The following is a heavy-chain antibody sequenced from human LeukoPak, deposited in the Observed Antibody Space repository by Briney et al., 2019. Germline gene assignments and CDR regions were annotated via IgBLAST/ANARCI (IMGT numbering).Heavy chain of an antibody. D-gene: IGHD4-11*01. CDR3: TRVEETATTAAIIRKYSYYYYYMDV. CDR2: ITRSSIYI. CDR1: GFTFSSYT. Sequence: PGGSLRLSCAASGFTFSSYTMNWVRQAPGKGLEWVSSITRSSIYIYYADSVKGRFTISRDNAKNSLYLQMNSLRAEDTAVYYCTRVEETATTAAIIRKYSYYYYYMDVWGKGNTVTVSS. V-gene: IGHV3-21*01. J-gene: IGHJ6*03.